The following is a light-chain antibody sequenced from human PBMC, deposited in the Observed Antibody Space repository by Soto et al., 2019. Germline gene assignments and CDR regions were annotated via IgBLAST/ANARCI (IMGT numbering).Light chain of an antibody. Sequence: EFVLTQSPGTLSLSPGERATLSFRASQSLTNSFIAWYQQRPGQAPSVLIYDTSSRASGIPDRFSGSGSGTDFTLTISRLETEDFAVFYCQQYGTSEIIFGQGTRLQI. CDR1: QSLTNSF. V-gene: IGKV3-20*01. J-gene: IGKJ5*01. CDR2: DTS. CDR3: QQYGTSEII.